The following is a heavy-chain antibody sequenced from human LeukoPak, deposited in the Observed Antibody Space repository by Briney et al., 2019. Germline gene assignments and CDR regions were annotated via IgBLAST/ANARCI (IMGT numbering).Heavy chain of an antibody. V-gene: IGHV1-58*01. J-gene: IGHJ6*03. D-gene: IGHD4-11*01. CDR2: IVVGSENT. CDR1: GFTFSTSA. CDR3: ARGFSTVTTTSYYYYYMDV. Sequence: GTSVKVSCKASGFTFSTSAVQWVRQARGQPLEWIGWIVVGSENTNYAQKFQGRVTITADESTSTAYMELSSLRSEDTAVYYCARGFSTVTTTSYYYYYMDVWGKGTTVTVSS.